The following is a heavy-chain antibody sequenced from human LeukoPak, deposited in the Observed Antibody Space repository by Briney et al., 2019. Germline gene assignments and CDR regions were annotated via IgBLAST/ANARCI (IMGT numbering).Heavy chain of an antibody. D-gene: IGHD2-2*01. CDR1: GGSISSSRDY. CDR3: ARRRGRYCSSTSCTFDP. V-gene: IGHV4-39*07. Sequence: PSETLSLTCTASGGSISSSRDYWAWLRQPPGKGLEWIANIYYSGSTYYSPSLKSRVTISVDTSKNQFSLKLSSVTAADTAVYYCARRRGRYCSSTSCTFDPWGQGTLVTVSS. J-gene: IGHJ5*02. CDR2: IYYSGST.